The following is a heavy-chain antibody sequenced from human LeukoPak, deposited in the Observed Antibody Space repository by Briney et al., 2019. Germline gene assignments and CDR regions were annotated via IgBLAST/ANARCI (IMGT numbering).Heavy chain of an antibody. V-gene: IGHV4-39*01. D-gene: IGHD2-2*01. CDR2: IYYSGST. CDR1: GGSISSSSYY. Sequence: TSETLSLTCTVSGGSISSSSYYWGWIRQPPGKGLEWIGSIYYSGSTYYNPSLKSRVTISVDTSKNQFSLKLSSVTAADTAVYYCASLVYCSSTSCYPPTYYFDYWGQGTLVTVSS. CDR3: ASLVYCSSTSCYPPTYYFDY. J-gene: IGHJ4*02.